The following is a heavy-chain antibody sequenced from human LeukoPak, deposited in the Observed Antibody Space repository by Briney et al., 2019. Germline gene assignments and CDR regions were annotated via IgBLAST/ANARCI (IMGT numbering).Heavy chain of an antibody. CDR1: GGTFSSYG. CDR3: ARDCSPPSRALLGHNWFDP. D-gene: IGHD2-15*01. J-gene: IGHJ5*02. CDR2: IIPIFGTA. Sequence: SVKVSCKASGGTFSSYGISWVRQAPGQGIEWMGGIIPIFGTANYAQKFQGRVTITADESTSTAYMELSSLRSEDTAVYYCARDCSPPSRALLGHNWFDPWGQGTLVTVSS. V-gene: IGHV1-69*01.